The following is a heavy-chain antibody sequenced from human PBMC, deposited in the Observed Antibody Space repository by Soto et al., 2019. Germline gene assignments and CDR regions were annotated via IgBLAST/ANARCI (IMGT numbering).Heavy chain of an antibody. D-gene: IGHD2-15*01. CDR3: ARHGRSEPPKPPGAFDI. Sequence: QLQLQESGPGLVKPSETLSLTCTVSGGSISSSSYYWGWIRQPPGKGLEWIGSIYYSGSTYYNPSLKSRVTISVDTSKNQFSLKLSSVTAADTAVYYCARHGRSEPPKPPGAFDIWGQGTMVTVSS. CDR1: GGSISSSSYY. V-gene: IGHV4-39*01. J-gene: IGHJ3*02. CDR2: IYYSGST.